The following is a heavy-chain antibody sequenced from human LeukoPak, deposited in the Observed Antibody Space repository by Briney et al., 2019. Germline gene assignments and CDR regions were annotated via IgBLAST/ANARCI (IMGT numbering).Heavy chain of an antibody. D-gene: IGHD3-10*01. CDR1: GYRFTSYW. Sequence: GESLKISCKASGYRFTSYWIGWVRQMPGKGLEWMGIFYPGDSDTRYSPSFQGQVTISADESISTAYQQWNSLKASDTAMYFCARPGFRGAPPDYWGQGTLVTVSS. J-gene: IGHJ4*02. V-gene: IGHV5-51*01. CDR2: FYPGDSDT. CDR3: ARPGFRGAPPDY.